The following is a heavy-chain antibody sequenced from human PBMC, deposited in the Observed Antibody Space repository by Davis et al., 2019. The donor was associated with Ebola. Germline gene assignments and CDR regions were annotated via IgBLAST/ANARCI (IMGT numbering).Heavy chain of an antibody. Sequence: PGGSLRLSCAASGFVFSSYVMSWVRRAPGKGLEWVSTLGLSDDKYYADSVKGRFTISRDNSKNTLHLQMNSLRVEDTAIYYCAKDTSNVWFDVWGQGTMVTVSS. CDR1: GFVFSSYV. CDR3: AKDTSNVWFDV. CDR2: LGLSDDK. D-gene: IGHD6-19*01. V-gene: IGHV3-23*01. J-gene: IGHJ3*01.